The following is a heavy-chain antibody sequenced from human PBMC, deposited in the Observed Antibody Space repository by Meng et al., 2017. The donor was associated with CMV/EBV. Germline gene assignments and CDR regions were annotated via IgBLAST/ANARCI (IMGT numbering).Heavy chain of an antibody. V-gene: IGHV3-64*02. Sequence: GESLKISCAASGFTFSSYAMHWVRQAPGKGLEYVSAISSNGGSTYYADSVKGRFTISRDNSKNTLYLQMGSLRAEDMAVYYCARVASNAVITGAFDIWGQGTMVT. J-gene: IGHJ3*02. CDR2: ISSNGGST. CDR1: GFTFSSYA. CDR3: ARVASNAVITGAFDI. D-gene: IGHD3-16*01.